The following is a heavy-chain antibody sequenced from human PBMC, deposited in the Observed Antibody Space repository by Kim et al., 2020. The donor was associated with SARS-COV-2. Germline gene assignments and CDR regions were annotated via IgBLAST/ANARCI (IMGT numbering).Heavy chain of an antibody. CDR3: ARQDSSSDY. CDR2: GTA. J-gene: IGHJ4*02. V-gene: IGHV1-69*01. D-gene: IGHD6-13*01. Sequence: GTANYAQKFQGRVTITADESTSTAYMVLSSLRSEDTAVYYCARQDSSSDYWGQGTLVTVSS.